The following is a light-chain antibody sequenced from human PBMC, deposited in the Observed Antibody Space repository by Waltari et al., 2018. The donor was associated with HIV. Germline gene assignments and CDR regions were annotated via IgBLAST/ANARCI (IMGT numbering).Light chain of an antibody. V-gene: IGKV3-20*01. CDR3: QQYGSLQWT. CDR2: GAS. CDR1: QSVTSTY. J-gene: IGKJ1*01. Sequence: EIVLTQSPGTLYLSPGERATLSCSASQSVTSTYFAWYQQKPGQAPRLLIYGASSRATGIPDRFSGTGSGTDFTLTISRLEPEDFALYYCQQYGSLQWTFGQGTKVEIK.